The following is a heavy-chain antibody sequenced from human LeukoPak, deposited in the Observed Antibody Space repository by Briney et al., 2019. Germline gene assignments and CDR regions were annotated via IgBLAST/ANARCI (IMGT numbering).Heavy chain of an antibody. CDR1: GFTFIRYA. Sequence: PGGSLRLSCEASGFTFIRYAMSWVRQAPGKGLEWVSTISGNGDSAYYADSVKGRFTISRDNSKNTLYLQMDRLRAEDTAVYYCPRKYDSSGYFDYWGQGTLVTVSS. D-gene: IGHD3-22*01. CDR2: ISGNGDSA. V-gene: IGHV3-23*01. J-gene: IGHJ4*02. CDR3: PRKYDSSGYFDY.